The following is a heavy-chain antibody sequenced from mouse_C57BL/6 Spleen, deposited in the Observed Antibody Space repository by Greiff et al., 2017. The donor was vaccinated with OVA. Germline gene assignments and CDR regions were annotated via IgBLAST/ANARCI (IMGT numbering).Heavy chain of an antibody. CDR2: ISSGSSTI. V-gene: IGHV5-17*01. CDR3: ARGIITTVVAPLDY. J-gene: IGHJ2*01. CDR1: GFTFSDYG. D-gene: IGHD1-1*01. Sequence: EVKLMESGGGLVKPGGSLKLSCAASGFTFSDYGMHWVRQAPEKGLEWVAYISSGSSTIYYADKVKGRFTISRDNAKNTLFLQMTSLRSEDTAMYYCARGIITTVVAPLDYWGQGTTLTVSS.